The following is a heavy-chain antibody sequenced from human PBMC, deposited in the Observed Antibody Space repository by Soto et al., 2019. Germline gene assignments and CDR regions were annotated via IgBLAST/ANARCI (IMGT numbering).Heavy chain of an antibody. J-gene: IGHJ3*02. CDR3: ARGGWLGSDAFDI. CDR2: INHSGST. CDR1: GGSFSGYY. D-gene: IGHD6-19*01. V-gene: IGHV4-34*01. Sequence: QSQTLSLTCAVYGGSFSGYYWSWIRQPPGKGLEWIGEINHSGSTNYNPSLKSRVTISVDTSKNQFSLKLSSVTAADTAVYYCARGGWLGSDAFDIWGQGTMVTVSS.